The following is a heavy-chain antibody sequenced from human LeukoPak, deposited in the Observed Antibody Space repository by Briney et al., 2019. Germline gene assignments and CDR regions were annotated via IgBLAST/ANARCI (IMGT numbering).Heavy chain of an antibody. CDR2: IYHSGST. CDR3: ARDRKYYYRMDV. J-gene: IGHJ6*04. V-gene: IGHV4-39*07. Sequence: SETLSLTCTVSGGSISSSSYYWAWIRQPPGRGLEWIGTIYHSGSTYYNPSLKTRVTISVDTSKTQFSLNLTSLTAADTAVYYCARDRKYYYRMDVWGKGTTVTVSS. CDR1: GGSISSSSYY. D-gene: IGHD1-14*01.